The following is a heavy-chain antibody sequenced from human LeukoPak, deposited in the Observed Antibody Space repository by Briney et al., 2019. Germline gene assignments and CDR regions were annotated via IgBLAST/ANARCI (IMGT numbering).Heavy chain of an antibody. CDR1: GFTFSDYY. D-gene: IGHD6-13*01. CDR2: ISSSGSTI. J-gene: IGHJ6*03. CDR3: ARAGPAAGTSVDYYYYMDV. V-gene: IGHV3-11*01. Sequence: GGSLRLSCAASGFTFSDYYMSWIRQAPGKGLEWVSYISSSGSTIYYADPVKGRFTISRDNAKNPLYLQMNSLRAEDTAVYYCARAGPAAGTSVDYYYYMDVWGKGTTVTVSS.